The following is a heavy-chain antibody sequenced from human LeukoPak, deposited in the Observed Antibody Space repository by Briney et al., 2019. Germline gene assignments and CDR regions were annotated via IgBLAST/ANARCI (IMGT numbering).Heavy chain of an antibody. V-gene: IGHV3-33*01. CDR2: LWYDGSKQ. Sequence: PGRSLRPSCAASGFTFTSYGMHWVRQAPGKGLEWVAVLWYDGSKQYYADSVKRRFTISRDTSKNTLYLEMNSLRAEDTAVYYCARDRIRNFDYMYYFDSWGQGTLVTVSS. CDR1: GFTFTSYG. CDR3: ARDRIRNFDYMYYFDS. J-gene: IGHJ4*02. D-gene: IGHD3-9*01.